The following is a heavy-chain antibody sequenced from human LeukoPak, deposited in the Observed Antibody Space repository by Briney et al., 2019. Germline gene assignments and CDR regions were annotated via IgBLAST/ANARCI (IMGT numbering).Heavy chain of an antibody. CDR1: GFTFSSYG. CDR2: IWYDGSNK. V-gene: IGHV3-33*01. Sequence: GGSLRLSCAASGFTFSSYGMHWVRQAPGKGLEWGAVIWYDGSNKYYADSVKGRFTISRDNSKNTLYLQMNSLRAEDTAVYYCAMFRDGDGSGTGYYFDYWGQGTLVTVSS. D-gene: IGHD4-17*01. CDR3: AMFRDGDGSGTGYYFDY. J-gene: IGHJ4*02.